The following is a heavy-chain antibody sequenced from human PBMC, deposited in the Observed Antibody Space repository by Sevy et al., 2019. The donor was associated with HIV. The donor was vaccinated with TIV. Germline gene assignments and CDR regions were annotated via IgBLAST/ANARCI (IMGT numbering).Heavy chain of an antibody. J-gene: IGHJ3*02. V-gene: IGHV3-23*01. Sequence: GGSLRLSCAASGFTFSSYAMSWVRQAPGKGLERVSAISGSGGSTYYADSVKGRFTVSRDNSKNTLYLQMNSLRAEDTAVYYCTKPLGDYDDSSGYYAYDAFDIWGQGTMVPVSS. D-gene: IGHD3-22*01. CDR1: GFTFSSYA. CDR2: ISGSGGST. CDR3: TKPLGDYDDSSGYYAYDAFDI.